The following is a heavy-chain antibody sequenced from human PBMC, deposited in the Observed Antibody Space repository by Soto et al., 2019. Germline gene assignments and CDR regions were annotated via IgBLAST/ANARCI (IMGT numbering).Heavy chain of an antibody. Sequence: GESLKISCKTSGHRFTTYWISWVRQMPGKGLEYMGKINPTDSETNYSPSFEGHVTFSVDRSTSTAYVRWNSLKASDTALYYCASPTMTSTSFYYAMDVWGQGTTVTVSS. CDR1: GHRFTTYW. J-gene: IGHJ6*02. V-gene: IGHV5-10-1*01. D-gene: IGHD4-17*01. CDR2: INPTDSET. CDR3: ASPTMTSTSFYYAMDV.